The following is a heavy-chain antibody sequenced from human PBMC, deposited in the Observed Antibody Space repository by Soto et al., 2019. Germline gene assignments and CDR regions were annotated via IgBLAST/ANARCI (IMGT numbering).Heavy chain of an antibody. CDR2: IKQDGSEK. D-gene: IGHD3-9*01. J-gene: IGHJ3*02. CDR1: GFTFSSYC. V-gene: IGHV3-7*05. Sequence: HPGGSLRLSCAASGFTFSSYCMSWVRQAPGKGLEWVANIKQDGSEKYYVDSVKGRFTISRDNAKNSLYLQMNSRRAEDTAVYYCARRERLRRYFDWLFPDDAFDIWGQGTMVTVSS. CDR3: ARRERLRRYFDWLFPDDAFDI.